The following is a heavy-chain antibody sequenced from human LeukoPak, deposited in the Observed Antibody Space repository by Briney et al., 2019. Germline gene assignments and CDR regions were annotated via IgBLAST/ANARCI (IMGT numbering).Heavy chain of an antibody. CDR3: ARDQGSGSYAHFGSFDY. V-gene: IGHV1-8*01. J-gene: IGHJ4*02. CDR1: GYTFTSYD. D-gene: IGHD1-26*01. Sequence: ASVKVSCKASGYTFTSYDINWVRQATGQGLEWMGWMNPNSGNTGYAQKFQGRVTMTRNTSISTAYMELSSLRSEDTAVYYCARDQGSGSYAHFGSFDYWGQGTLVTVSS. CDR2: MNPNSGNT.